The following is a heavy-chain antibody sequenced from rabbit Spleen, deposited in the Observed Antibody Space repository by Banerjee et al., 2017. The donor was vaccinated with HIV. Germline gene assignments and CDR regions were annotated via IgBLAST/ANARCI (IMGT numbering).Heavy chain of an antibody. D-gene: IGHD3-3*01. V-gene: IGHV1S47*01. Sequence: QDQLVESGGGLVQPGGSLKLSSKASGFDFSSYGVSWVRQAPGKGPEWIGIIYPITETTYYANWVNGRFTISSDNAQNTVDLQMNSLTAADTATYFCARDLVVAIGWNFNLWGPGTLVTVS. CDR1: GFDFSSYG. CDR3: ARDLVVAIGWNFNL. J-gene: IGHJ4*01. CDR2: IYPITETT.